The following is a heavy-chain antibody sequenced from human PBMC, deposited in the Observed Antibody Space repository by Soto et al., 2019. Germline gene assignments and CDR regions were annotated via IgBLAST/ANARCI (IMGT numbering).Heavy chain of an antibody. D-gene: IGHD2-2*02. J-gene: IGHJ6*02. Sequence: QVLLVQSGAEVKKPGSSVKVSCKASGGTFSSYAINWVRQAPGQGLEWMGGIIPMFGKANYAQNFQGRVTITADESTITAYMELSSLTSDDAAVYYCARGYRDGYYYAMDVWGRGTTVTVSS. CDR2: IIPMFGKA. CDR3: ARGYRDGYYYAMDV. CDR1: GGTFSSYA. V-gene: IGHV1-69*01.